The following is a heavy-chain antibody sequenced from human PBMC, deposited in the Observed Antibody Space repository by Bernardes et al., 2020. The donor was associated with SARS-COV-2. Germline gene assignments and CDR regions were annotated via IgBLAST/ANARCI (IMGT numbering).Heavy chain of an antibody. CDR3: ARERGALITGGSFYHGMDV. V-gene: IGHV3-7*01. Sequence: GGSLRLSCAVSGFTFSRYCMSWVRQAPGKGLEWVANVNQDGSDKYYVDSVKGRFTLSRDNAENSLYLQMNNLKAEDTAVYYCARERGALITGGSFYHGMDVWGQGTTVTVSS. CDR2: VNQDGSDK. J-gene: IGHJ6*02. CDR1: GFTFSRYC. D-gene: IGHD3-16*01.